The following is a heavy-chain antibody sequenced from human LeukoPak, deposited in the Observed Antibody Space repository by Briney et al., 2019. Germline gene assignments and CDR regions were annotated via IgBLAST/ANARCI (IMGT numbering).Heavy chain of an antibody. V-gene: IGHV4-4*07. CDR2: IYTSGST. CDR3: ARASVGGIIDY. J-gene: IGHJ4*02. CDR1: GGPIRSYY. D-gene: IGHD3-10*01. Sequence: SQSLSLTCTVTGGPIRSYYWSWIRQPPGKGLEQTGRIYTSGSTNYNPSLKSRVTMSVDTSKNQFSLKLSSVTAADTAVYYCARASVGGIIDYWGQGTLVTVSS.